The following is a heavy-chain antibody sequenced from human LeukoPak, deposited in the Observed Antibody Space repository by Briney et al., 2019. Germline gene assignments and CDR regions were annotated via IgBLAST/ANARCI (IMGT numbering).Heavy chain of an antibody. CDR3: ARDQGSSFRGGYYYYYMDV. V-gene: IGHV4-4*07. D-gene: IGHD6-6*01. CDR1: GGSISSYY. CDR2: IYTSGST. Sequence: PSETLSLTCTVSGGSISSYYWSWIRQPAGKGLEWIGRIYTSGSTNYNPSLKSRVTISVDTSKNQFSLKLSSVTAADTAVYYCARDQGSSFRGGYYYYYMDVWGKGTTVTVSS. J-gene: IGHJ6*03.